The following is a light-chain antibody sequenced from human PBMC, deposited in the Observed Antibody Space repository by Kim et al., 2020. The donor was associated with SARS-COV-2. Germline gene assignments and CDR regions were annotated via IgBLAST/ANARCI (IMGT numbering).Light chain of an antibody. Sequence: QSALTQPRSVFGSPGQSVTISCTGTSSDVGGYNYVSWYQQFPGNAPRLMIYDVNKRPSGVPDRFSASKSGNTASLTISGLQADDEADYYCCSYAGGYAQVAFGGGTKLTVL. V-gene: IGLV2-11*01. CDR2: DVN. J-gene: IGLJ2*01. CDR1: SSDVGGYNY. CDR3: CSYAGGYAQVA.